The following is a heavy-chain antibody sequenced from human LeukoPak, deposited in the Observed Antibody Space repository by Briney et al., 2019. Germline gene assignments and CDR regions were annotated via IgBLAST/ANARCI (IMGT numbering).Heavy chain of an antibody. CDR1: GGSISSYY. V-gene: IGHV4-59*01. J-gene: IGHJ6*03. D-gene: IGHD3-3*01. Sequence: PSETLSLTCTVSGGSISSYYWSWIRQPPGKGLGWIGYIYYSGSTNYNPSLKSRVTISVDTSKNQFSLKLSSVTAADTAVYYCARVHAGDVTIFGVVNPYYYYYCMDVWGKGTTVTVSS. CDR2: IYYSGST. CDR3: ARVHAGDVTIFGVVNPYYYYYCMDV.